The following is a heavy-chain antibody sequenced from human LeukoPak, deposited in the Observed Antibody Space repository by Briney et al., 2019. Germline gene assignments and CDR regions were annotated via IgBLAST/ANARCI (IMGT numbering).Heavy chain of an antibody. Sequence: GGSLRLSCAASGFTFSSYWMSWVRQVPGKGLEWVANINQDGNEKFYVDSVRGRFTTSRGDAENSLFLQMNSLRPEDTAVYYCARIYDSIRDHSGFGYWGQGTLVTVSS. CDR3: ARIYDSIRDHSGFGY. CDR2: INQDGNEK. J-gene: IGHJ4*02. CDR1: GFTFSSYW. D-gene: IGHD5-12*01. V-gene: IGHV3-7*02.